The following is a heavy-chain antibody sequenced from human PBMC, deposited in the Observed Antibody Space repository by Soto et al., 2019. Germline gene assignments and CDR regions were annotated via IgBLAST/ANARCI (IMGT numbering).Heavy chain of an antibody. J-gene: IGHJ3*02. CDR1: GGTISTYA. CDR2: IIPIFRTP. CDR3: ARGDGDNNAFDI. V-gene: IGHV1-69*12. Sequence: VLLVQSGAEVKQPGSSVKVSCKASGGTISTYAITWVRQAPGQGLGWVGGIIPIFRTPNYAQNLQGRVTITADEPTRTAYMELSNLRSEDTAVYYCARGDGDNNAFDIWGQGKVVTVSS. D-gene: IGHD1-20*01.